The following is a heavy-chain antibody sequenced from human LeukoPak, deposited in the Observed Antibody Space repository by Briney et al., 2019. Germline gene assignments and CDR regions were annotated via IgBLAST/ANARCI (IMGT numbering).Heavy chain of an antibody. CDR2: IYYSGST. Sequence: PSETLSLTCTVSGGSISSYYWSWIRQPPGKGLEWIGYIYYSGSTNYNPSLKSRVTISVDTSKTQFSLKVSPVTAADTAVYYCASFVAATGHFNYWGQGTLVTVSS. CDR1: GGSISSYY. CDR3: ASFVAATGHFNY. J-gene: IGHJ4*02. D-gene: IGHD6-13*01. V-gene: IGHV4-59*08.